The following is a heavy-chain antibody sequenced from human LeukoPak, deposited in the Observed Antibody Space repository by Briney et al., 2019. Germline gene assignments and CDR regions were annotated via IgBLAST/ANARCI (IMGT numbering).Heavy chain of an antibody. Sequence: ASVKVSCKASGGTFSSYAISWVRQAPGQGLEWMGGIIPIFGTANYAQKFQGRVTITADESTSTAYMELSSLRSEDTAVYYCARGYCSGGSCYSLGQGFDYWGQGTLVTVSS. CDR2: IIPIFGTA. CDR1: GGTFSSYA. CDR3: ARGYCSGGSCYSLGQGFDY. J-gene: IGHJ4*02. D-gene: IGHD2-15*01. V-gene: IGHV1-69*13.